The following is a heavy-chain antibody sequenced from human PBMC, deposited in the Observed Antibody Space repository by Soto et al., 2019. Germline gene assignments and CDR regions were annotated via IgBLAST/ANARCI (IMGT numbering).Heavy chain of an antibody. V-gene: IGHV5-51*01. Sequence: GGALKSSRKGSGYNFFGYWVGRGRQVPGKGLEWMGVLYPGDSDTRSSPSFQGQVTISADKSISTAYLQWSSLKASDTAMYYCASPQPARLSGFQHWGQGTLVTAPQ. CDR3: ASPQPARLSGFQH. CDR1: GYNFFGYW. D-gene: IGHD5-12*01. J-gene: IGHJ1*01. CDR2: LYPGDSDT.